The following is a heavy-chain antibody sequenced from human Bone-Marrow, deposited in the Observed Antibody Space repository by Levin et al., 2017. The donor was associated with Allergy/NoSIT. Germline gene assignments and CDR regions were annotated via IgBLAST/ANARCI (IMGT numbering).Heavy chain of an antibody. V-gene: IGHV1-69*13. CDR2: IIPIFGTA. CDR3: ARGATVVTGFSY. CDR1: GGTFSSYA. J-gene: IGHJ4*02. D-gene: IGHD4-23*01. Sequence: ASVKVSCKASGGTFSSYAISWVRQAPGQGLEWMGGIIPIFGTANYAQKFQGRVTITADESTSTAYMELSSLRSEDTAVYYCARGATVVTGFSYWGQGTLVTVSS.